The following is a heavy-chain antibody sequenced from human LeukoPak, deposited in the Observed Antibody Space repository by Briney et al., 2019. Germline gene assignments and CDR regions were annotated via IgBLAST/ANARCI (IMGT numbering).Heavy chain of an antibody. CDR1: GGSISSYY. D-gene: IGHD1-26*01. V-gene: IGHV4-59*01. CDR2: IYYSGST. CDR3: ARAHSGSYSYYGMDV. Sequence: SETLSLTCTVSGGSISSYYWSWIRQPPGKGLEWIGYIYYSGSTNYNPSLKSRVTISVDTSKNQFSLKLSSVTAADTAVYYCARAHSGSYSYYGMDVWGQGTTVTVSS. J-gene: IGHJ6*02.